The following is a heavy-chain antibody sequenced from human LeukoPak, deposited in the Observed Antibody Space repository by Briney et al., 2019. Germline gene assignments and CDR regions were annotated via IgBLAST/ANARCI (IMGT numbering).Heavy chain of an antibody. CDR2: IHHSGST. CDR3: ARHFYGSGSYYSDY. CDR1: GGSISRSY. Sequence: SETLSLTCTVSGGSISRSYWSWIRQPPGKGLEWIGYIHHSGSTSSNPSLKSRVTISIDTSKNQFSLMLSSVTASDTAVYYCARHFYGSGSYYSDYWGQGTLVTVSS. D-gene: IGHD3-10*01. V-gene: IGHV4-59*08. J-gene: IGHJ4*02.